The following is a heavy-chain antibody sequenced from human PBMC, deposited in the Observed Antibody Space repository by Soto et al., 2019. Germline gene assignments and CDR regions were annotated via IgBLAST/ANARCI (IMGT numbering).Heavy chain of an antibody. CDR3: ARGRYNYYDAGSFLNRFDP. V-gene: IGHV4-30-4*01. Sequence: QVQLQESGLGLVKPSQTLFLSCTVSGGSIRSGDYYWSWIRQPPGKGLEWIGSIFYSGTTYYNPSLQSRVTISVDTSKNRFSLKLSSVTASDTAMYFCARGRYNYYDAGSFLNRFDPWGQGTLVSVSS. CDR1: GGSIRSGDYY. D-gene: IGHD3-10*01. J-gene: IGHJ5*02. CDR2: IFYSGTT.